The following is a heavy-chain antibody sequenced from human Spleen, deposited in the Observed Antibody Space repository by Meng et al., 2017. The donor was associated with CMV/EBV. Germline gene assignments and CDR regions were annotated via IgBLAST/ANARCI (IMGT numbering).Heavy chain of an antibody. CDR1: AFTFSSYT. CDR3: ARDTAQYLDY. CDR2: ISYDGTNK. Sequence: GESLKISCAASAFTFSSYTMHWVRQAPGKGLEWVAVISYDGTNKYYADSVKSRFTISRDNSKNMLYLQMNSLRAEDTAVYYCARDTAQYLDYWGRGTLVTVSS. D-gene: IGHD5-18*01. V-gene: IGHV3-30-3*01. J-gene: IGHJ4*02.